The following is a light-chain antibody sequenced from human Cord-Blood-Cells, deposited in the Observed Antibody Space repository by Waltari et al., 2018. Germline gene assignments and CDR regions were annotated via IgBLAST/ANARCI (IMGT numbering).Light chain of an antibody. CDR2: GAS. CDR3: QQYGSSPFT. J-gene: IGKJ3*01. V-gene: IGKV3-20*01. CDR1: QSVSSSY. Sequence: EIVLTQSPGTLSLSPGERATLSCRASQSVSSSYLAWYQQKPGQAPRLLVYGASSRATGSPDRFSGSGSGTDFTLTISRLETEDFAVYYCQQYGSSPFTCGPVTKVDIK.